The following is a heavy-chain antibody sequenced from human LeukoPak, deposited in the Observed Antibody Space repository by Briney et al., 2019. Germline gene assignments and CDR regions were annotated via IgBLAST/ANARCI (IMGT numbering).Heavy chain of an antibody. CDR3: ARVSYDFWSGYADY. CDR1: GGSISSGGYY. J-gene: IGHJ4*02. Sequence: SETLSLTCTVSGGSISSGGYYWSWIRQHPGKGLEWIGYIYYSGSTYYSPSLKSRVTISVDMSKNQFSLKLSSVTAADTAVYYCARVSYDFWSGYADYWGQGTLVTVSS. D-gene: IGHD3-3*01. V-gene: IGHV4-31*03. CDR2: IYYSGST.